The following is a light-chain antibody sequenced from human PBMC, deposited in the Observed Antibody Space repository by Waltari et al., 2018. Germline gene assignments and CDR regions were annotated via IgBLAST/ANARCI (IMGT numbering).Light chain of an antibody. J-gene: IGLJ2*01. CDR3: SSYSGSSKGV. V-gene: IGLV2-23*02. Sequence: QSALTKPASVSVYSGLSITIPCTGTSRDVGTSKRVFWYQQHPGKPPKLMIYAVIKRPSGVSARFSGSKSGDMASLTISGLQPEDEAEYFCSSYSGSSKGVFGGGTKVTVL. CDR1: SRDVGTSKR. CDR2: AVI.